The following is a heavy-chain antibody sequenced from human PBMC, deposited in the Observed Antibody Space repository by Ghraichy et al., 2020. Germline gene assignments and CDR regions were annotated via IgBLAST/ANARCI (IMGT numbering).Heavy chain of an antibody. CDR2: IIPIFGTA. V-gene: IGHV1-69*06. J-gene: IGHJ4*02. CDR3: ARGHHYVFHPCDY. D-gene: IGHD3-16*01. Sequence: SVKVSCKASGGTFSSYAISWVRQAPGQGLEWMGGIIPIFGTANYAQKFQGRVTITADKSTSTAYMELSSLRSEDTAVYYCARGHHYVFHPCDYWGQGTLVTVSS. CDR1: GGTFSSYA.